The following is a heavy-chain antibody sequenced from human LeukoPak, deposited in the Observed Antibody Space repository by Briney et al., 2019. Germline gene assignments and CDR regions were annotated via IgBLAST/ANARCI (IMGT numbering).Heavy chain of an antibody. Sequence: SVKVSCKASGGTFSSYAISWVRQAPGQGLEWMGGIIPIFGTANYAQKFQGRVTITADESTSTAYMELSSLRSEDTAVYYCARGPRPDGIVASFAFDYWGQGTLVTVSS. CDR1: GGTFSSYA. V-gene: IGHV1-69*01. CDR2: IIPIFGTA. D-gene: IGHD1-26*01. J-gene: IGHJ4*02. CDR3: ARGPRPDGIVASFAFDY.